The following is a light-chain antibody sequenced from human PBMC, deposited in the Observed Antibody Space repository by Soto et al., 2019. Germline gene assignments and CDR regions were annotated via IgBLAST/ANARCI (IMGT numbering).Light chain of an antibody. V-gene: IGKV1-5*03. Sequence: DIQMTQSPSTLSGSVGDRVTITFRASQTISSWLAWYQQKPGKAPKLLIYKASTLKSGVPSRFSGSGSGTEFTLTISSLQPEDFATYYCQHYNSYSEAFGQGTKVDI. CDR2: KAS. CDR1: QTISSW. J-gene: IGKJ1*01. CDR3: QHYNSYSEA.